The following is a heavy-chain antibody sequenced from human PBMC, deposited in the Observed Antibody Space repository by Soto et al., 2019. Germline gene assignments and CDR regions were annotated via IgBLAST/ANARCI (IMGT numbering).Heavy chain of an antibody. Sequence: GGSLRLSCAASGFTFSSYAMSWVRQAPGKGLEWVSAIGGSGTNTYYADSVKGRFTISRDNSKNTLYLQMNSLRAEDTAVYYCAKDQYYYYYMDVWGKGTTVTVSS. CDR3: AKDQYYYYYMDV. CDR2: IGGSGTNT. J-gene: IGHJ6*03. V-gene: IGHV3-23*01. CDR1: GFTFSSYA.